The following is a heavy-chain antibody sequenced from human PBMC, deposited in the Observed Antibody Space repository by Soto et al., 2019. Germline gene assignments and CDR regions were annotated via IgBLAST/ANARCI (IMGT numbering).Heavy chain of an antibody. CDR3: ARRHYYDGSGYADALDI. D-gene: IGHD3-22*01. CDR1: GDSISSGDYY. CDR2: TYHSGRI. V-gene: IGHV4-30-4*01. J-gene: IGHJ3*02. Sequence: QVHLQESGPGLVEPSQTLSLTCTVSGDSISSGDYYWSWIRQSPDKALEWIGYTYHSGRIYYKPSLKNRVTTSADTSEKQFSLKLSSMTAADTAVYYCARRHYYDGSGYADALDIWGQGISVTVSS.